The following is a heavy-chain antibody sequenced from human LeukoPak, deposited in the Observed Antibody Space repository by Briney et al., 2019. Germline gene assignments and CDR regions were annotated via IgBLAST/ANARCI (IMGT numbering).Heavy chain of an antibody. D-gene: IGHD1-26*01. V-gene: IGHV1-46*01. J-gene: IGHJ4*02. CDR2: INPSGGST. CDR3: ATTGEPQGWDY. CDR1: GYTFTSCY. Sequence: ASVKVSCKASGYTFTSCYMHWVRRAPGQGLEWMGIINPSGGSTSYAQKFQGRVTMTRDTSTSTVYMELSSLRSEDTAVYYCATTGEPQGWDYWGQGTLVTVSS.